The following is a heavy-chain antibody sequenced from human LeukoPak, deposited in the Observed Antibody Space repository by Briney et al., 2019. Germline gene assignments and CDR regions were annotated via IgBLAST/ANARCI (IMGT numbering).Heavy chain of an antibody. V-gene: IGHV3-23*01. J-gene: IGHJ4*02. CDR1: GFTFSNYA. Sequence: GGSLRLSCAASGFTFSNYAMSWVRQAPGKGLEWVSSISSSADNTYHADSVKGRFTISRDNSKNTLYLQMNSLRAEDTAVYYCAYEYKTPIDWGQGTLVTVS. D-gene: IGHD1-14*01. CDR3: AYEYKTPID. CDR2: ISSSADNT.